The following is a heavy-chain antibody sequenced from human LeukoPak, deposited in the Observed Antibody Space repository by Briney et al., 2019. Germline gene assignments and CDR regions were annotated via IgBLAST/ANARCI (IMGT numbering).Heavy chain of an antibody. CDR2: INPNSGGT. CDR1: GYTFTGYY. D-gene: IGHD3-10*01. V-gene: IGHV1-2*02. Sequence: ASVKVSCKASGYTFTGYYMHWVRQAPGQGLEWMGWINPNSGGTNYAQKFQGRVTMTRDTSISTAYMELSRLRSDDTAVYYCASGYYGSGHYYYYMDVWGKGTTVTVSS. J-gene: IGHJ6*03. CDR3: ASGYYGSGHYYYYMDV.